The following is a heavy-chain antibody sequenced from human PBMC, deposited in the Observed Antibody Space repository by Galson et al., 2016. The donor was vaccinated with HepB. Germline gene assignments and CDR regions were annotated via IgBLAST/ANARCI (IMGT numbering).Heavy chain of an antibody. CDR1: GLTLSNYR. D-gene: IGHD6-19*01. CDR2: ISSNAHYK. V-gene: IGHV3-21*01. Sequence: SLRLSCAASGLTLSNYRMNWVRQAPGKGLEWVSSISSNAHYKYYATSMKGRFTISRDHSNNTLWLQMNSLRPEDTAIYYCAREPVAGSKVRTLNTYWGQGTLVTVSS. CDR3: AREPVAGSKVRTLNTY. J-gene: IGHJ4*02.